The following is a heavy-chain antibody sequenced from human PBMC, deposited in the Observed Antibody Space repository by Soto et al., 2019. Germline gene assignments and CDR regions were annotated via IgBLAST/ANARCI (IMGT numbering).Heavy chain of an antibody. D-gene: IGHD3-22*01. Sequence: GASVKVSCKASGCTFSSYTISWVRQAPGQGLEWMGGIIPIFGTANYAQKFQGRVTITADESTSTAYMDLSSLISEDTAVYYCARVLDYYDSSGYYFFAFDIWAKGQWSPSPQ. J-gene: IGHJ3*02. CDR3: ARVLDYYDSSGYYFFAFDI. CDR1: GCTFSSYT. CDR2: IIPIFGTA. V-gene: IGHV1-69*13.